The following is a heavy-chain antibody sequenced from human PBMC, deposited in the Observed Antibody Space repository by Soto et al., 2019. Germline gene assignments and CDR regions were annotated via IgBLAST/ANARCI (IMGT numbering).Heavy chain of an antibody. CDR3: ASSDSSGYYLAY. D-gene: IGHD3-22*01. J-gene: IGHJ4*02. Sequence: QVQLQESGPGLVKPSQTLSLTCTVSGGSISSGGYYWSWIRQHPGKGLEWIGYIYYSGSPYYNPSLKSRVTISVDTSKNQFSLKLSSVTAADTAAYYCASSDSSGYYLAYWGQGTLVTVSS. CDR1: GGSISSGGYY. CDR2: IYYSGSP. V-gene: IGHV4-31*03.